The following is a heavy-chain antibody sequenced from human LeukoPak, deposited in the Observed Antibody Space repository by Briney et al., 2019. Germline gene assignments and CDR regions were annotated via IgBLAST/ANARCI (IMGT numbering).Heavy chain of an antibody. CDR3: ARHNNWNYCFDY. CDR2: IYYSGST. D-gene: IGHD1-7*01. J-gene: IGHJ4*02. CDR1: GFIISGDSMN. Sequence: GSLRLSCAASGFIISGDSMNWVRQPPGKGLEWIGSIYYSGSTYYNPSLKSRVTISVDTSKNQFSLKLSSVTAADTAVYYCARHNNWNYCFDYWGQGTLVTVSS. V-gene: IGHV4-39*01.